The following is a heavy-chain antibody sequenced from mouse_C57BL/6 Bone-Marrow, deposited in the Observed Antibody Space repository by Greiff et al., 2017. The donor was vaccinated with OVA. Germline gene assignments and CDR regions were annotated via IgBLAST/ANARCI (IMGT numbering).Heavy chain of an antibody. V-gene: IGHV1-26*01. J-gene: IGHJ1*03. CDR3: ARRGFGITTVVPWYFDV. CDR1: GYTFTDYY. D-gene: IGHD1-1*01. CDR2: INPNNGGT. Sequence: EVQLQQSGPELVKPGASVKISCKASGYTFTDYYMNWVKQSHGKSLEWIGDINPNNGGTSYNQKFKGKATLTVDKSSSTAYMELRSLTSEDSAVYYCARRGFGITTVVPWYFDVWGTGTTVTVSS.